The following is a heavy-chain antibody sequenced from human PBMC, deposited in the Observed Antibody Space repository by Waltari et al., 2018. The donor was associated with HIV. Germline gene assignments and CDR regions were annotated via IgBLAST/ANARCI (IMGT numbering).Heavy chain of an antibody. CDR2: IIPLFGEA. CDR3: ARVPDRSGYQRYAMDV. CDR1: GGPVSSSD. Sequence: QLQLVPSGAEVKKPGSSVKGSCKASGGPVSSSDISWVRQAPGQGLEWMGAIIPLFGEANYAQKFQGRLTITADESTSTAYMELSSLRSEDTAVYYCARVPDRSGYQRYAMDVWGQGTTVTVS. V-gene: IGHV1-69*01. D-gene: IGHD3-22*01. J-gene: IGHJ6*02.